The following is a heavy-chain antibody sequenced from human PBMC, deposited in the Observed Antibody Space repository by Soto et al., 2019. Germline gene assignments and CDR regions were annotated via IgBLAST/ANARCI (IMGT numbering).Heavy chain of an antibody. Sequence: SETLSLTSSVSGGAISTSRSYWAWIRQPPGKGLEWLANIFYSGSTFYNPSLASRVSVSVDTSKNEFSLKLRSVTAADTAVYYCARQPTTGDTDLWFDPWGQGTLVTVSS. CDR3: ARQPTTGDTDLWFDP. J-gene: IGHJ5*02. CDR1: GGAISTSRSY. V-gene: IGHV4-39*01. D-gene: IGHD2-21*01. CDR2: IFYSGST.